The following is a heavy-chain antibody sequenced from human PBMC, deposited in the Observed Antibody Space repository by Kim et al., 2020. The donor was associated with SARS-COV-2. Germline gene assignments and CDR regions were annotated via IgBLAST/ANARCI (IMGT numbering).Heavy chain of an antibody. CDR1: GYTFTSYA. J-gene: IGHJ5*02. Sequence: ASVKVSCKASGYTFTSYAMNWVRQAPGQGLEWMGLIYTNTGYPTYAQGFTGRFVFSLDTSVSTAYLQISSLKAEETAVYYCARDWSFCSNGVCYEGPNWLNPWGQGTLVTVSS. CDR3: ARDWSFCSNGVCYEGPNWLNP. CDR2: IYTNTGYP. D-gene: IGHD2-8*01. V-gene: IGHV7-4-1*02.